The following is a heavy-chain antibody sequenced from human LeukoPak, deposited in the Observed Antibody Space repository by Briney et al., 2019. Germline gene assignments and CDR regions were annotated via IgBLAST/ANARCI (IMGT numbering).Heavy chain of an antibody. J-gene: IGHJ4*02. CDR3: AKDRLERQLDY. V-gene: IGHV3-30*02. CDR1: GFTFSSYG. CDR2: IRYDGSNK. Sequence: HPGGSLRLSRAASGFTFSSYGMHWVRQAPGKGLEWVAFIRYDGSNKYYADSVKGRFTISRDNSKNTLYLQMNSLRAEDTAVYYCAKDRLERQLDYWGQGTLVTVSS. D-gene: IGHD1-1*01.